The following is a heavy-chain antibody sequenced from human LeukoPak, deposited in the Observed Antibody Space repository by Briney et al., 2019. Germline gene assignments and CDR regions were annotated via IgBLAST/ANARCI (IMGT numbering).Heavy chain of an antibody. J-gene: IGHJ2*01. CDR2: IYYSGST. CDR3: ASRLISSSSWYFDL. CDR1: GGSISSYY. Sequence: PSDTLSLTCTVSGGSISSYYWSWIRQPPGKGLEWIGYIYYSGSTNYNPSLKSRVTISVDTSKNQFSLKLSSVTAADTAVYYCASRLISSSSWYFDLWGRGTLVTVSS. V-gene: IGHV4-59*07. D-gene: IGHD6-13*01.